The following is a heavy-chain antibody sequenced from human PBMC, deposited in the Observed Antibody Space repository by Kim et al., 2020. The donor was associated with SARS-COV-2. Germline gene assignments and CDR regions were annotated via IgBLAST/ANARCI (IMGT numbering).Heavy chain of an antibody. CDR1: GLFFSAYG. V-gene: IGHV3-33*03. CDR3: AIIVVVRGSGHLHGFDH. J-gene: IGHJ4*02. D-gene: IGHD3-10*02. CDR2: IWFDGRDQ. Sequence: GWSLRLSCEASGLFFSAYGMHWVRQAPGKGLEWVAMIWFDGRDQYYADSVKGRFTISRDNSKNTVSLEMTNLRAEDTALYYCAIIVVVRGSGHLHGFDHWGQGTPVTVSS.